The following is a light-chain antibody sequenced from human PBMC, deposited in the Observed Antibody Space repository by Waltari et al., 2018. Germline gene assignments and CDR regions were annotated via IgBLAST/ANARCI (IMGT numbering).Light chain of an antibody. CDR3: QTGGHGTGV. CDR2: VNSDGSH. CDR1: SGHTSNI. J-gene: IGLJ3*02. Sequence: QLLLTQSPSASASLGASVKLTCTLSSGHTSNIIAWHQQQPEKGPRYLLKVNSDGSHSKGDEIPSRFSGSSSGAERYLTISSVQSEDEADYYCQTGGHGTGVFGGGTKLTVL. V-gene: IGLV4-69*01.